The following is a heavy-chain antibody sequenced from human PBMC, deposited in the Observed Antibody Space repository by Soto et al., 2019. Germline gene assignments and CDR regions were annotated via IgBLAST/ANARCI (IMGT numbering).Heavy chain of an antibody. CDR2: ITGSGGYT. CDR3: AKERYYDILTGPENYYYYYGMDV. J-gene: IGHJ6*02. CDR1: GFTFCSYA. D-gene: IGHD3-9*01. V-gene: IGHV3-23*01. Sequence: PGGSLRLSCAASGFTFCSYAMSWVRQAPGKGLEWVSDITGSGGYTFYADSVTGRFTISRDNSKNTLYPQMSSLRAEDTAVYYCAKERYYDILTGPENYYYYYGMDVWGQGTTVTVSS.